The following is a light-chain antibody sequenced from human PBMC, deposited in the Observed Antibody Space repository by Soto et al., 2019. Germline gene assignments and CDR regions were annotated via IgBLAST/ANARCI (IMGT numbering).Light chain of an antibody. CDR1: QSVSSN. V-gene: IGKV3-15*01. CDR2: GAS. CDR3: PQYTT. J-gene: IGKJ4*01. Sequence: EIVMSQSPASLSVSPGERATLSCRASQSVSSNLAWYQQKPGQAPRLLIYGASTRATGIPARFSGSGSGTEFTLTISRLQSEDFAVYYCPQYTTFGGGTKVEIK.